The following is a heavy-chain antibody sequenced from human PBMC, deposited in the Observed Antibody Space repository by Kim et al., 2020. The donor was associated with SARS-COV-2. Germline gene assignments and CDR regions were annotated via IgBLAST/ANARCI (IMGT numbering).Heavy chain of an antibody. V-gene: IGHV3-48*04. Sequence: GGSLRLSCATSGFTLSLYSMNWVRQSPGKGLEWVSHISGTGTIKKHADSVRGRFTISRDNAKNSLFLQMNGLRAEDTAVYYCVRENYVAFDIWGQGTMVT. CDR1: GFTLSLYS. D-gene: IGHD3-16*01. J-gene: IGHJ3*02. CDR3: VRENYVAFDI. CDR2: ISGTGTIK.